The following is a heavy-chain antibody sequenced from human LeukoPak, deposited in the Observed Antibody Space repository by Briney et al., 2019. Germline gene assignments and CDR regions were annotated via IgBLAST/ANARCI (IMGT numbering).Heavy chain of an antibody. V-gene: IGHV4-59*01. CDR1: GGSISSYY. Sequence: PSETLSLTCTVSGGSISSYYWSWIRQPPGKGLEWIGFIFYSGTTNYNPSLKSRVTISVDMSKNQFSLKLSSVTAADTAVYYCARGGWNKFDYWGQGTLVTVSS. CDR3: ARGGWNKFDY. J-gene: IGHJ4*02. CDR2: IFYSGTT. D-gene: IGHD3-22*01.